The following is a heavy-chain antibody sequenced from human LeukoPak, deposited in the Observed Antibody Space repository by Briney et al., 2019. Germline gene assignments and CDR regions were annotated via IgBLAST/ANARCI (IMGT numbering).Heavy chain of an antibody. CDR2: IYSGGST. CDR1: GFTVSSNY. J-gene: IGHJ4*02. Sequence: GGSLRLSCAASGFTVSSNYMSWVRQAPGKGLEWVSVIYSGGSTYYADSVKGRFTVSRDNSKNTLNLQMNSLRAEDAAVYYCARGYSSDNWGQGTLVTVSS. D-gene: IGHD2-21*01. CDR3: ARGYSSDN. V-gene: IGHV3-66*01.